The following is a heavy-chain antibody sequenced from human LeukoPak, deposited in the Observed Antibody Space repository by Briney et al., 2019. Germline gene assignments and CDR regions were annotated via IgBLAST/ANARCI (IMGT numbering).Heavy chain of an antibody. CDR1: GFTFSSYA. Sequence: GGSLRLSCAASGFTFSSYAMSWVRQAPGKGLEWVSGISNSGSSTYYADSMKGRFTISRDNAKNSLYLQMNSLRAEDTAVYYCARDCPLTVAPLCIFDYWGQGTLVTVSS. CDR3: ARDCPLTVAPLCIFDY. J-gene: IGHJ4*02. CDR2: ISNSGSST. V-gene: IGHV3-21*01. D-gene: IGHD2-2*01.